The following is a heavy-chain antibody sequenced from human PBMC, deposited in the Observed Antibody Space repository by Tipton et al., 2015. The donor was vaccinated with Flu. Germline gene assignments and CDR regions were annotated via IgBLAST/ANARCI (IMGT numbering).Heavy chain of an antibody. D-gene: IGHD1-26*01. CDR1: GDSIGSRYY. V-gene: IGHV4-59*01. CDR2: IYNSGST. CDR3: ARERVGGEPFDY. Sequence: TLSLTCSVSGDSIGSRYYWGWFRQPPGKGLEWIGYIYNSGSTNYNPSLKSRVTISVDTSKNQFSLKLSSVTAADTAVYYCARERVGGEPFDYWGQGTLVTVSS. J-gene: IGHJ4*02.